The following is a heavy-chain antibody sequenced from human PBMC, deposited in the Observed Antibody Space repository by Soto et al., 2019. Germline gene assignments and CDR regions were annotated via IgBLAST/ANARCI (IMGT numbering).Heavy chain of an antibody. CDR3: ARDASGPFDY. Sequence: GGSMRLSCSVAGFTVSDSMSWVRQAPGKGLECVSFIHSDGSTHYTDSVRGRFTISRDNSKNTLYLQMDRLRVDDTAVYFCARDASGPFDYWGQGTLVTVSS. CDR2: IHSDGST. CDR1: GFTVSDS. D-gene: IGHD6-19*01. V-gene: IGHV3-53*01. J-gene: IGHJ4*02.